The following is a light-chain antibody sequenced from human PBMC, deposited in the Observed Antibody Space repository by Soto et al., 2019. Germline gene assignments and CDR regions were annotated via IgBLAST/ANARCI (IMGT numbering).Light chain of an antibody. Sequence: QSALTQPASVSGSPGQSITISCTGTSSDVGGYNYVSWYQQHPGKAPKLMIYEVSKRPSGVSNRFSGSKSGNTASLTISGLQAEDEADYYCSSYTSSSFYVFGTGTQLTVL. CDR2: EVS. CDR1: SSDVGGYNY. CDR3: SSYTSSSFYV. J-gene: IGLJ6*01. V-gene: IGLV2-14*01.